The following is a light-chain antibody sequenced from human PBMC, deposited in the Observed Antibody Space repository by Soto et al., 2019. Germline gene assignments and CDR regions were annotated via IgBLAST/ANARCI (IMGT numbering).Light chain of an antibody. CDR2: SAS. V-gene: IGKV1-27*01. Sequence: DIQMTQSPPSLSASVGDRVTITCRASQGIGNSLAWYQQKPGTVPKLLIYSASTLQSGVPSWFSGSGAGTDFTLTISSLQPEDVAAYYCQKYNTVPATFGQGTRLEIK. J-gene: IGKJ5*01. CDR3: QKYNTVPAT. CDR1: QGIGNS.